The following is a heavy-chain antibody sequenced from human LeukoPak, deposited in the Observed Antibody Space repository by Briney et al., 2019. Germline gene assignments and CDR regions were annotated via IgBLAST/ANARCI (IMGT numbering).Heavy chain of an antibody. CDR3: ARHDSVGVNFDY. J-gene: IGHJ4*02. D-gene: IGHD3-22*01. V-gene: IGHV4-59*08. CDR1: GGSISSYY. CDR2: IYYSGST. Sequence: SETLSLTCTVSGGSISSYYWSWIRQPPGKGLERIGYIYYSGSTNYNPSLKSRVTISVDTSKNQFSLKLSSVTAADTAVYYCARHDSVGVNFDYWGQGTLVTVSS.